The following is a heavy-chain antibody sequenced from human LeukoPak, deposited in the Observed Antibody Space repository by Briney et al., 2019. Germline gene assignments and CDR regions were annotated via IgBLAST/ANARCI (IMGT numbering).Heavy chain of an antibody. Sequence: PGGSLRLSCAASGFTFSSYGMHWVRQAPGKGLEWVAVIWYDGSNKYYADSVKGRFTISRDNSKNTLYLQMNSLRAEDTAVYYCAREDDILTGYPDYWGQGTLVTVSS. CDR3: AREDDILTGYPDY. J-gene: IGHJ4*02. CDR1: GFTFSSYG. D-gene: IGHD3-9*01. V-gene: IGHV3-33*01. CDR2: IWYDGSNK.